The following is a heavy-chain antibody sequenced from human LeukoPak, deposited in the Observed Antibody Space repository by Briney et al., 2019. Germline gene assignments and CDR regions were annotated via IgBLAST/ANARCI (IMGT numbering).Heavy chain of an antibody. CDR1: GYTFTGYF. Sequence: ASVKVSCKASGYTFTGYFIHWVRPAPGQGLEWMGWINPNSGVTKYAQKFQGRVTMTRDTSISTAYMELSRLRSDDTAVYYCARDRDWNLDYWGQGTLVTVSS. V-gene: IGHV1-2*02. CDR3: ARDRDWNLDY. CDR2: INPNSGVT. D-gene: IGHD1-1*01. J-gene: IGHJ4*02.